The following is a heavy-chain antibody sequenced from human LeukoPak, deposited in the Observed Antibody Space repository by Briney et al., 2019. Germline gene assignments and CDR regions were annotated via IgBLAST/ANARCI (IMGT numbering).Heavy chain of an antibody. Sequence: MTSETLSLTCTVSGGSISSYYWSWIRQPPGKGLEWIGEINHSGSTNYNPSLKSRVTISVDTSKNQFSLKLSSVTAADTAVYYCASRLWLRRNAFDIWGQGTMVTVSS. J-gene: IGHJ3*02. D-gene: IGHD5-18*01. V-gene: IGHV4-34*01. CDR1: GGSISSYY. CDR2: INHSGST. CDR3: ASRLWLRRNAFDI.